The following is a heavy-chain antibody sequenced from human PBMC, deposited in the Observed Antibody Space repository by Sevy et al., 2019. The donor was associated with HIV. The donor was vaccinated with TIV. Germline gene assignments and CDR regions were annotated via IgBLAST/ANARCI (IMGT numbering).Heavy chain of an antibody. V-gene: IGHV3-7*01. J-gene: IGHJ4*02. CDR2: INQDASVN. CDR3: VRAIATVDSF. Sequence: GGSLRLSCVASGFSLNTYWMLWVRQAPGKGLEWVANINQDASVNYYADSVKGRFTISRDNPRNLVSLQMNILRVEDTALYYCVRAIATVDSFWGQGTLVTVSS. CDR1: GFSLNTYW. D-gene: IGHD6-13*01.